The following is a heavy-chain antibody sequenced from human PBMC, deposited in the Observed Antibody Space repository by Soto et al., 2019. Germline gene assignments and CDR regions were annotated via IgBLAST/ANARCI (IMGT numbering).Heavy chain of an antibody. CDR1: GFTFSSYA. D-gene: IGHD3-22*01. Sequence: GGSLRLSCAASGFTFSSYAMSWVRQAPGKGLEWVSAISGSGGSTYYADSVKGRFTISRDNSKNTLYLQMNSLRAEDTAVYYCAKDTYYYDSSGYLDYWGQGTLVTVSS. CDR2: ISGSGGST. V-gene: IGHV3-23*01. CDR3: AKDTYYYDSSGYLDY. J-gene: IGHJ4*02.